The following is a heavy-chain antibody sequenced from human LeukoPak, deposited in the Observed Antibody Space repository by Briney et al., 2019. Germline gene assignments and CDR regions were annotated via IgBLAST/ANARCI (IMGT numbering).Heavy chain of an antibody. CDR3: AREIILMTTQWDY. CDR1: GGSFSGYY. V-gene: IGHV4-34*01. Sequence: SETLSLTCAVYGGSFSGYYWSWIRQPPGKGLEWIGSIYYSGSTYYNPSLKSRVTISVDTSKNQFSLKLSSVTAADTAVYYCAREIILMTTQWDYWGQGTLVTVSS. J-gene: IGHJ4*02. CDR2: IYYSGST. D-gene: IGHD3-16*01.